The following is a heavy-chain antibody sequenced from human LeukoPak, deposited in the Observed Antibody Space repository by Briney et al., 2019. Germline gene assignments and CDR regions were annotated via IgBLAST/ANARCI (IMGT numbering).Heavy chain of an antibody. CDR2: IYYSGST. D-gene: IGHD3-3*01. V-gene: IGHV4-59*01. J-gene: IGHJ6*02. CDR1: GGSISSYY. CDR3: ARDPVEYDFWSGYYRRGMDV. Sequence: SETLSLTCTVSGGSISSYYWSWIRQPPGKGLEWIGYIYYSGSTNYNPSLKSRVTISVDTSKNQFSLKLSSVTAADTAVYYCARDPVEYDFWSGYYRRGMDVWGQGTTVTVS.